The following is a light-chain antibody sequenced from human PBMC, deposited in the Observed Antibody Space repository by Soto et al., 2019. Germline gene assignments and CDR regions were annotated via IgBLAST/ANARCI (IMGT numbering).Light chain of an antibody. Sequence: EIVLTQSPGTLSLSPGESATLSCRASQSVDRNYLAWFQQKPGQAPRLLIYGASSRATGIPPRFSGSGSGTEFVLTISGLEPEEFAVYYCNQFASTPRTFGQGTKVESK. V-gene: IGKV3-20*01. CDR1: QSVDRNY. CDR2: GAS. CDR3: NQFASTPRT. J-gene: IGKJ1*01.